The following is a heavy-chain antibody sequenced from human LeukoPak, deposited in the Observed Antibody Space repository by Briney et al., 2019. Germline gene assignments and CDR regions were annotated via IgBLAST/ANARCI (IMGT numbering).Heavy chain of an antibody. V-gene: IGHV1-8*01. CDR1: GYTFTSYD. CDR2: MNPNSGNT. Sequence: GASVKVSCKASGYTFTSYDINWVRQATGQGLEWMGWMNPNSGNTGYAQKFQGRVTMTRNTSISTAYMELSSLRSEDTAVYYCARAASRGVDPSKRFGELAYWGQGILVTVSS. CDR3: ARAASRGVDPSKRFGELAY. D-gene: IGHD3-10*01. J-gene: IGHJ4*02.